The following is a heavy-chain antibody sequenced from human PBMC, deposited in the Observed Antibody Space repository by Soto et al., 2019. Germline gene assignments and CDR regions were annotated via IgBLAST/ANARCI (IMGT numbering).Heavy chain of an antibody. CDR3: ARDRTYDSSGYYQYPDY. V-gene: IGHV3-33*01. D-gene: IGHD3-22*01. J-gene: IGHJ4*02. Sequence: QVQLVESGGGVVQPGRSLRLSCAASGFTFNSYGMHWVRQAPGKGLEWVAVIWYDGSNKYYADSVKGRFTISRDNSKNTLYLQMNSLRAEDTAVYYCARDRTYDSSGYYQYPDYWGQGTLVTVSS. CDR2: IWYDGSNK. CDR1: GFTFNSYG.